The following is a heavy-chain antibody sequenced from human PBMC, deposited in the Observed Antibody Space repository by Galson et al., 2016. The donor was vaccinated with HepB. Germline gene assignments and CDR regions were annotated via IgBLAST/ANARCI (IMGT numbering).Heavy chain of an antibody. J-gene: IGHJ3*02. CDR2: ISGGSSYK. Sequence: SLRLSCAASGFTFTRYTMNWVRQSPGKGLEWDSSISGGSSYKYYADSAKGRFTISRDNSKNSLYLQMNSLRAEATAIYFCARTPGYSGTWYDAFDIWGPGTIVTVSS. CDR3: ARTPGYSGTWYDAFDI. CDR1: GFTFTRYT. V-gene: IGHV3-21*01. D-gene: IGHD6-13*01.